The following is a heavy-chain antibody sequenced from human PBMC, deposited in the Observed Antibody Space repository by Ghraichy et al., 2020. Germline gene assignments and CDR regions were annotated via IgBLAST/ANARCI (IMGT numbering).Heavy chain of an antibody. CDR2: ISANGGST. J-gene: IGHJ4*01. CDR3: AKDRTGLVVFVVSDFDS. CDR1: GFTFSIYA. Sequence: GGSLRLSCAASGFTFSIYAMSWVRQAPGKGLEWVSTISANGGSTYYADSVKGRFTISRDNSKNTLYLQMNSLRAEDTAVYYCAKDRTGLVVFVVSDFDSWGHGTLVTVSS. V-gene: IGHV3-23*01. D-gene: IGHD2-8*02.